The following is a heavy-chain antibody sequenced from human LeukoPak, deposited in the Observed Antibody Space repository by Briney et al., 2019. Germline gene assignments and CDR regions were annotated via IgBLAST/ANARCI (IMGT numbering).Heavy chain of an antibody. J-gene: IGHJ5*02. CDR1: GVSISSSSYY. CDR3: AREAPVRRNWFDP. CDR2: IYYSGST. Sequence: SSETLSLTCTVSGVSISSSSYYWGWIRQPPGKGLEWIGSIYYSGSTYYNPSLKSRVTISVDTSKNQFSLKLSSVTAADTAVYYCAREAPVRRNWFDPWGQGTLVTVSS. V-gene: IGHV4-39*07.